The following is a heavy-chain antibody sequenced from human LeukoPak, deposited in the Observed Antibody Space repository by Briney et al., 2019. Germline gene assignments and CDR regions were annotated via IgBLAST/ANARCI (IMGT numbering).Heavy chain of an antibody. V-gene: IGHV3-23*01. Sequence: GGSLRLSCAASGFTFSSFWMTWVRQAPGKGLEWVSGVSGSGGGTYYTDSVKGRFTISRDNSKNTLFLQMNSLRVEDTAVYYCANLRGRGAYACSGASCYSYWGQGTLVTVSP. CDR3: ANLRGRGAYACSGASCYSY. CDR2: VSGSGGGT. J-gene: IGHJ4*02. D-gene: IGHD2-15*01. CDR1: GFTFSSFW.